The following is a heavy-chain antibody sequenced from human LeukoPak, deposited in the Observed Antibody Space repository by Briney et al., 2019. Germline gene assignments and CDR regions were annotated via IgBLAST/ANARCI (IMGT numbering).Heavy chain of an antibody. Sequence: SVKVSCKASGGTFSSYAISWVRQAPGQGLEWMGGIIPIFGTANYAQKFQGRVTITADESTSTAYMGLSSLRSEDTAVHYCARDRIGSGWSWGWFDPWGQGTLVTVSS. J-gene: IGHJ5*02. CDR1: GGTFSSYA. D-gene: IGHD6-19*01. CDR2: IIPIFGTA. CDR3: ARDRIGSGWSWGWFDP. V-gene: IGHV1-69*13.